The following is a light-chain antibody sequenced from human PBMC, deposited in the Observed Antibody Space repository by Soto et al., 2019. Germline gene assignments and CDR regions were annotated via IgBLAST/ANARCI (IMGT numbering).Light chain of an antibody. CDR2: SAS. J-gene: IGKJ1*01. V-gene: IGKV1-39*01. Sequence: DIQMTQSPSSLSASVGDRVTITCRASQSISKYLSWYHQKPGKAPKLLIYSASSLQSGVPPRFVGGGSGTNFTLPISGLQPEDFATYYCLQTYITPWTFGQGTNVEIK. CDR1: QSISKY. CDR3: LQTYITPWT.